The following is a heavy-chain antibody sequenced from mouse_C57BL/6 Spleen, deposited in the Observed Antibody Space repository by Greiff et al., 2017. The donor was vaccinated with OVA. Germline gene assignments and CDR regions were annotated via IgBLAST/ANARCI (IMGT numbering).Heavy chain of an antibody. CDR3: ARFGGPYFDY. J-gene: IGHJ2*01. CDR2: INPSTGGT. Sequence: VQLKQSGPELVKPGASVKISCKASGYSFTGYYMNWVKQSPEKSLEWIGEINPSTGGTTYNQKFKAKATLTVDKSSSTAYMQLKSLTSEDSAVYYCARFGGPYFDYWGQGTTLTVSS. V-gene: IGHV1-42*01. CDR1: GYSFTGYY.